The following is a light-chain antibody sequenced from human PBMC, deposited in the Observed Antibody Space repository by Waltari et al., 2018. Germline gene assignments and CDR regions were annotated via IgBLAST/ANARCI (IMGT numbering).Light chain of an antibody. Sequence: QLVLTQSPSASASLGASVKLTCTLSSGHSSNLLPCLQQKPEKGPRYLMKVNSDGSHSKGDEIPDRFSGSSSGAERYLTISTVQSEDEADYYCQTGGHGTWVFGGGTKLTVL. V-gene: IGLV4-69*01. CDR3: QTGGHGTWV. CDR1: SGHSSNL. CDR2: VNSDGSH. J-gene: IGLJ3*02.